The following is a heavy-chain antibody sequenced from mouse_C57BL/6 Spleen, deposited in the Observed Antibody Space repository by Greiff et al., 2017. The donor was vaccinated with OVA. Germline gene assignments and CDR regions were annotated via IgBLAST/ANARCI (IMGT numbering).Heavy chain of an antibody. Sequence: EVQLQESGGGLVKPGGSLKLSCAASGFTFSDYGMHWVRQAPEKGLEWVAYISSGSSTIYYADTVKGRFTISRANAKNTLFLQMTSLRSEDTAMYYCAREGDGYYRGYFDVWGTGTTVTVSS. CDR2: ISSGSSTI. J-gene: IGHJ1*03. D-gene: IGHD2-3*01. V-gene: IGHV5-17*01. CDR1: GFTFSDYG. CDR3: AREGDGYYRGYFDV.